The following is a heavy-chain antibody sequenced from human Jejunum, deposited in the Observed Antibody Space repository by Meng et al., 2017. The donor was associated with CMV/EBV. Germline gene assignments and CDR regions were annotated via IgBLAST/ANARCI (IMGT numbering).Heavy chain of an antibody. V-gene: IGHV3-7*01. Sequence: SEVPFRNYWMSWVRQAPGKGLEWVANMNQDGSNKYYVDSVKGRFTISRDNAKNSLYLQMSSLRAEDTAVYYCGREVPGGAVALDYWGQGTLVTVSS. CDR1: EVPFRNYW. CDR3: GREVPGGAVALDY. CDR2: MNQDGSNK. D-gene: IGHD2-15*01. J-gene: IGHJ4*02.